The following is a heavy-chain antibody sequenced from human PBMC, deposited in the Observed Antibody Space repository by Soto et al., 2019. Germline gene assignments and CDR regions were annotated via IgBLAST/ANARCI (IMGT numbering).Heavy chain of an antibody. Sequence: EVQLLESGGDLVQPGGSLRLSCEASGFTFRNYAFSWVRQAPGKGLEWVAGISGNGRNTYYADFVQGRFTFSRDNSKNTLSLQMNSLRVEDSALYYCAKGDYDILTGHYLGAFDVWGQGTAVTVSS. D-gene: IGHD3-9*01. CDR3: AKGDYDILTGHYLGAFDV. CDR2: ISGNGRNT. CDR1: GFTFRNYA. V-gene: IGHV3-23*01. J-gene: IGHJ3*01.